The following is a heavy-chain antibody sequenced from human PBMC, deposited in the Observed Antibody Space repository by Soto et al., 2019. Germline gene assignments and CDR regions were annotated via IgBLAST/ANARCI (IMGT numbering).Heavy chain of an antibody. J-gene: IGHJ4*02. CDR3: AGRCDGTNCLAHFDY. Sequence: QVQLVQSGAEVKKPGSSVKVSCRASGGTFNNYVINWVRQAPGLGLEWMAGIIPIFGTPNYAQKFQGRVTITADKSTSTAYMELNSLRSEDTAVYYCAGRCDGTNCLAHFDYWGQGTLVTVSS. CDR1: GGTFNNYV. V-gene: IGHV1-69*06. D-gene: IGHD2-2*01. CDR2: IIPIFGTP.